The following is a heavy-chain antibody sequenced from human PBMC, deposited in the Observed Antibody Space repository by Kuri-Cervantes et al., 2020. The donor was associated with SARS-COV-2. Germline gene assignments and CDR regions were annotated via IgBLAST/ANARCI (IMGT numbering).Heavy chain of an antibody. J-gene: IGHJ3*02. D-gene: IGHD2-15*01. V-gene: IGHV3-33*01. CDR2: IWYDGSNK. CDR1: GFTFSSYG. CDR3: ARENPYCSGGSCYSGAFDI. Sequence: GESLKISCAASGFTFSSYGMHWVRQAPDKGLEWVAVIWYDGSNKYYADSVKGRFTISRDNSKNTLYLQMNSLRAEDTAVYYCARENPYCSGGSCYSGAFDIWGQGTMVTVSS.